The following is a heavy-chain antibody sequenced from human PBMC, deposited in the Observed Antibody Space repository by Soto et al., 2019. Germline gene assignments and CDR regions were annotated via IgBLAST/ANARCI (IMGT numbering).Heavy chain of an antibody. CDR2: IFYSGSF. CDR1: GGSLSSYY. J-gene: IGHJ4*02. Sequence: SETLSLTCTVSGGSLSSYYWGWIRQSPGKGLEWIGSIFYSGSFNHNPSLKSRATISLDTSKNQFSLKLTSVTAADTAVYYCASSFYGDYGAGFDFWGQGTQVTVSS. D-gene: IGHD4-17*01. CDR3: ASSFYGDYGAGFDF. V-gene: IGHV4-59*01.